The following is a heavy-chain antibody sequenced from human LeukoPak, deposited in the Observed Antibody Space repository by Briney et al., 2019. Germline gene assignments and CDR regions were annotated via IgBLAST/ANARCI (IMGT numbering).Heavy chain of an antibody. Sequence: PGGSLRLSCAASGFTFSNIAMTWVRQAPGKGLEWVSSISGSAGSAYYADSVKGRFSIFRDNSKNTLYLQMNSLRADDTAVYYCGGSRSFFWGQGTLVTVSS. CDR2: ISGSAGSA. D-gene: IGHD6-13*01. CDR1: GFTFSNIA. V-gene: IGHV3-23*01. J-gene: IGHJ4*02. CDR3: GGSRSFF.